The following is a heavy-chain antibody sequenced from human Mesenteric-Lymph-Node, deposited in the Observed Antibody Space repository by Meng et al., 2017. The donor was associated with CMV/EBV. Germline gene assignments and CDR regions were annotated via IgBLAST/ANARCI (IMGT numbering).Heavy chain of an antibody. Sequence: ASVKVSCKASGYTFTGYYMHWVRQAPGQGLEWMGWINPNSGGTNYAQKFQGRVTMTRDTSISTAYMELSRLRSDDTAVYYCGREGQLTSAYYYYYYGMDVWGQGTTVTVSS. D-gene: IGHD3-9*01. CDR1: GYTFTGYY. CDR2: INPNSGGT. J-gene: IGHJ6*02. CDR3: GREGQLTSAYYYYYYGMDV. V-gene: IGHV1-2*02.